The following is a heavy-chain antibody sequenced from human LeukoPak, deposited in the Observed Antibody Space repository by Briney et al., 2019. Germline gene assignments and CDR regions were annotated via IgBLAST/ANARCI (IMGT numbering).Heavy chain of an antibody. V-gene: IGHV4-30-2*01. Sequence: SETLSLTCAVSGGSISSGGFSWNWIRQPPGKGLEWIGYIYQSGTAYYNPSLRSRVTISVDRPKNQFSLKLSSATAADTAVYYCARVSVVVTAFDIWGQGTMVTVSS. J-gene: IGHJ3*02. CDR2: IYQSGTA. D-gene: IGHD2-15*01. CDR1: GGSISSGGFS. CDR3: ARVSVVVTAFDI.